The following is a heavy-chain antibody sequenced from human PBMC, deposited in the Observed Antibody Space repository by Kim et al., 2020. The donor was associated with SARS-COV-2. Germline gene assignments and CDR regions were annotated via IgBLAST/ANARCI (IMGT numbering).Heavy chain of an antibody. D-gene: IGHD3-3*01. J-gene: IGHJ6*02. CDR1: GGSFSGYY. Sequence: SETLSLTCAVYGGSFSGYYWSWIRQPPGKGLEWIGEINHSGSTNYNPSLKSRVTISVDTSKNQFSLKLSSVTAADTAVYYCARGGNFWSGYYNYYYYGMDVWGQGTTVTVSS. V-gene: IGHV4-34*01. CDR2: INHSGST. CDR3: ARGGNFWSGYYNYYYYGMDV.